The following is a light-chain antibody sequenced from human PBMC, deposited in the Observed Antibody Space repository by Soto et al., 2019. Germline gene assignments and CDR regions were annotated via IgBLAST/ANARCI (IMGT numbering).Light chain of an antibody. J-gene: IGLJ1*01. CDR3: QSYDSSLIVSKV. CDR2: DDN. Sequence: QSVLTQPPSMSAAPGQKVTISCSGSSSNIGGNSVSWYQQLPGTAPKLLIYDDNKRPSGIPDRFSGSKSGTSATLGITGFQTGDEADYYCQSYDSSLIVSKVFGTGTKVTVL. V-gene: IGLV1-51*01. CDR1: SSNIGGNS.